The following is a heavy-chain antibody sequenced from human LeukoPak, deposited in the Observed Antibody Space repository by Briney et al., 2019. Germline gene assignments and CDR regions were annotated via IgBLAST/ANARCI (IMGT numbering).Heavy chain of an antibody. V-gene: IGHV4-38-2*01. CDR2: IYHSGST. CDR1: GYSISSGYY. CDR3: ARGRSYYDSSGYISDY. J-gene: IGHJ4*02. D-gene: IGHD3-22*01. Sequence: RASETLSLTCAVSGYSISSGYYWGWIRQPPGKGLEWIGSIYHSGSTYYNPSLKSRVTISVDTSKNQFSLKLSSVTAADTAVYYCARGRSYYDSSGYISDYWGQGTLVTVSS.